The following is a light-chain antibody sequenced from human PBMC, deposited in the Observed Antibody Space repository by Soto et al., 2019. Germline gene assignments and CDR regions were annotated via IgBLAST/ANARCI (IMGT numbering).Light chain of an antibody. J-gene: IGLJ3*02. Sequence: QSALTQPASVSGSPGQSITISCTGTSSDVGSYNLVSWYQQHPGKAPKLMIYEGSKRPSGIPDRFSGSKSGTSATLGITGLQTGDEADYYCGTWDTTLSAGRAVFGGGTKVTVL. CDR2: EGS. CDR3: GTWDTTLSAGRAV. V-gene: IGLV2-14*02. CDR1: SSDVGSYNL.